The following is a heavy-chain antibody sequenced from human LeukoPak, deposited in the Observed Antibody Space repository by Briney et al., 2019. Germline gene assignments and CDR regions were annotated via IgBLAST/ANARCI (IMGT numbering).Heavy chain of an antibody. D-gene: IGHD3-10*01. Sequence: GGSLRLSCAASGFTFSSYAMHWVRQAPGKGLEEVAVISYDGSNKYYADSVKGRFTISRDNSKNTLYLQMNSLRAEDTAVYYCASTPAPLTYYYGSANDYWGQGTLATVSS. CDR3: ASTPAPLTYYYGSANDY. V-gene: IGHV3-30*04. CDR2: ISYDGSNK. J-gene: IGHJ4*02. CDR1: GFTFSSYA.